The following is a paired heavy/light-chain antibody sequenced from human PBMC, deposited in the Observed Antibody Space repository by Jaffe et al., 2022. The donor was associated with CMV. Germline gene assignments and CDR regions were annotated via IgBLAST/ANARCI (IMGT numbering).Heavy chain of an antibody. V-gene: IGHV3-74*01. Sequence: EVQLVESGGGLVQPGGSLRLSCAASGFTFSDYWVHWVRQVPGKGLFWVSRISRDGSSTAYADSVKGRFTVSRDNAKNTLFLQMNSLRADDTAVYHCVREWGGSGTIFDYWGQGTLVTVSS. CDR1: GFTFSDYW. CDR2: ISRDGSST. J-gene: IGHJ4*02. D-gene: IGHD1-26*01. CDR3: VREWGGSGTIFDY.
Light chain of an antibody. J-gene: IGKJ4*01. V-gene: IGKV3-11*01. CDR1: QNINNY. CDR3: QQRSVWPPT. CDR2: GAS. Sequence: ELVLTQSPATLSLSPGDRASLSCRASQNINNYLAWYQRLPGQAPRLLIYGASNRATDIPARFSGSGSGTDFTLTISSLEPEDCAVYYCQQRSVWPPTFGGGTKVEIK.